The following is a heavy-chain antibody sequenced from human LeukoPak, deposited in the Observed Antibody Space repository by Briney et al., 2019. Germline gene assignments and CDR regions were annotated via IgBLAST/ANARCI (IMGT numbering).Heavy chain of an antibody. V-gene: IGHV1-69*05. CDR2: IIPIFGTA. CDR1: GGTFSSYA. Sequence: SVKVSCKASGGTFSSYAISWVRQAPGQGLEWMGGIIPIFGTANYAQKFQGRVTITTDESTSTAYMELSSLRSEDTAVYYCARVLGYYDSSGATSRFDLWGQGTLVTVSS. J-gene: IGHJ5*02. CDR3: ARVLGYYDSSGATSRFDL. D-gene: IGHD3-22*01.